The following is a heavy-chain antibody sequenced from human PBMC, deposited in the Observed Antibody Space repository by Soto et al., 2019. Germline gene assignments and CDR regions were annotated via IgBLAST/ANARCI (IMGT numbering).Heavy chain of an antibody. CDR2: VCTGGAT. J-gene: IGHJ4*02. Sequence: RLSCVGSGFDVTTNCIRWVRQAPGKGLECVSIVCTGGATHYADSVKGRFTISRDSSKNTVHLQMNNVRAEDTAVYYCVRDKRTISGIFPGYWGQGTQVTVSS. V-gene: IGHV3-53*01. CDR3: VRDKRTISGIFPGY. D-gene: IGHD1-1*01. CDR1: GFDVTTNC.